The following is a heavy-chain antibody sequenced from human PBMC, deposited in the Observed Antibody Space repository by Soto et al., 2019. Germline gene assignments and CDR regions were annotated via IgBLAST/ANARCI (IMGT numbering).Heavy chain of an antibody. CDR1: GYSLTSYW. D-gene: IGHD2-15*01. CDR2: IYPGDSDT. CDR3: ARRIGYCSGGRCCSFDY. Sequence: GESLKISCKGSGYSLTSYWIGWVRQMPGKGLEWMGIIYPGDSDTRYSPSFQGQVTISVDNSISTAYLQWSSLKASDTAMYYCARRIGYCSGGRCCSFDYWGQGTLVTVSS. V-gene: IGHV5-51*01. J-gene: IGHJ4*01.